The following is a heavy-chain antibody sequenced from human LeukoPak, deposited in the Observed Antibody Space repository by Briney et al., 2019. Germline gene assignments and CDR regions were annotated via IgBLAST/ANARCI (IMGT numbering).Heavy chain of an antibody. Sequence: PGRSLRLSCAASGFTFDDYAMHWVRQAPGKGLEWVSGISWNSGSIGYADSVKGRFTISRDNAKNSLYLQMNSLRAEDAALYYCAKDFMVRATYYFDYWGQGTLVTVSS. CDR1: GFTFDDYA. D-gene: IGHD3-10*01. CDR3: AKDFMVRATYYFDY. V-gene: IGHV3-9*01. J-gene: IGHJ4*02. CDR2: ISWNSGSI.